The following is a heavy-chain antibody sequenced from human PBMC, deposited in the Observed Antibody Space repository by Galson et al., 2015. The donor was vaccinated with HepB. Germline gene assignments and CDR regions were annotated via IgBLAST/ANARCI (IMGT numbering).Heavy chain of an antibody. V-gene: IGHV3-23*01. CDR3: AKDRSALRWNDAFDI. Sequence: SLRLSCAASGFTFSNYAMSWVRQAPGKGLEWVSGISGSGGSTYYADSVKGRFTISRDNSKNTLYLQMNSLRAEDTAVYYCAKDRSALRWNDAFDIWGQGTMVTVSS. D-gene: IGHD4-23*01. CDR1: GFTFSNYA. CDR2: ISGSGGST. J-gene: IGHJ3*02.